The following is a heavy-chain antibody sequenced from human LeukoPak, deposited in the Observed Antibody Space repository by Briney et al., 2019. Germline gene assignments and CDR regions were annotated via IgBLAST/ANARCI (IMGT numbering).Heavy chain of an antibody. CDR3: AKGVGSSWRGYFDY. V-gene: IGHV3-23*01. CDR1: GFTFRSYV. J-gene: IGHJ4*02. Sequence: GGSLRLSCAASGFTFRSYVMSWVRQAPRKGLEWVSDISGTGGSTYYADSVKGRFTSSRDNSKNTLYLQMNSLKVEDTAVYYCAKGVGSSWRGYFDYWGQGTLVTVSS. D-gene: IGHD6-13*01. CDR2: ISGTGGST.